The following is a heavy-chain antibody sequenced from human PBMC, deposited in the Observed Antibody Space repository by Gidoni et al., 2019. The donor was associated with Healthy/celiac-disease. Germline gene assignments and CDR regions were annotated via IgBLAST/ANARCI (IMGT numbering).Heavy chain of an antibody. J-gene: IGHJ4*02. CDR1: GYTFTGYH. Sequence: QVQLVQSGAEAKKPGASVKVSCKASGYTFTGYHMHWVRQAPGQGLEWMGWINPNSGGTNYAQKFKGRVTMTRDTSISTAYMGLSRLSSDDTAVYYCARDLPYCSGGSCYSEGDYWGQGTLVTVSS. D-gene: IGHD2-15*01. V-gene: IGHV1-2*02. CDR2: INPNSGGT. CDR3: ARDLPYCSGGSCYSEGDY.